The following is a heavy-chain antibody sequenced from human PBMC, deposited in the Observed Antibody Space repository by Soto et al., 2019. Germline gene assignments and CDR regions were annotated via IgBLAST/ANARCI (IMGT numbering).Heavy chain of an antibody. CDR1: GDSVSSDNYF. Sequence: KPSETLSLTCTVSGDSVSSDNYFWGWIRQPTGKGLAWIGYIYYSGTSNYSPSLRSRATISLDTSKNQFSLKLRSVTAADTAVYYCARGFRAYLQWYYYVTCFDPWGQGTTVTVSS. V-gene: IGHV4-61*01. CDR3: ARGFRAYLQWYYYVTCFDP. J-gene: IGHJ5*02. D-gene: IGHD3-3*02. CDR2: IYYSGTS.